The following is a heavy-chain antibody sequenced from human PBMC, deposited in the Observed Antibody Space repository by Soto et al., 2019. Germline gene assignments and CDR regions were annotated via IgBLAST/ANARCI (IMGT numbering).Heavy chain of an antibody. V-gene: IGHV4-34*01. CDR2: INHSGST. D-gene: IGHD3-3*01. CDR1: GGSFSGYY. CDR3: ARGSTIFGVAPCRRRGYYVDY. J-gene: IGHJ4*02. Sequence: QVQLQQWGAGLLKPSETLSLTCAVYGGSFSGYYWSWIRQPPGKGLEWIGEINHSGSTNYNPSLKSRVTISVDTSKNQFSLKLSSVTAADTAVYYCARGSTIFGVAPCRRRGYYVDYWGQGTLVTVSS.